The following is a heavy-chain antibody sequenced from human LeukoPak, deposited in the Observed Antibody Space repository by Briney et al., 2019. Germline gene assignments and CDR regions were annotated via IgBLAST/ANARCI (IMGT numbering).Heavy chain of an antibody. V-gene: IGHV3-48*01. CDR3: VRAEVGTTLKYDYYYMNV. Sequence: GGSLRLSCAASGFTFSRYCMTWVRQAPGKGLEWISFINSSGSTTYYADSVKGRCTISRDTGKNSMYLQMNRLRAEDTAVYYCVRAEVGTTLKYDYYYMNVWGEGTT. CDR2: INSSGSTT. CDR1: GFTFSRYC. J-gene: IGHJ6*03. D-gene: IGHD1-26*01.